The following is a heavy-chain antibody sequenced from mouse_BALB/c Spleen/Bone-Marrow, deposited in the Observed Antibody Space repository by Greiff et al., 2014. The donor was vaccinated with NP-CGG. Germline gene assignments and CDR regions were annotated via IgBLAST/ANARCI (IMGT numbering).Heavy chain of an antibody. V-gene: IGHV14-3*02. J-gene: IGHJ4*01. Sequence: VQLQQSGAELVKPGASVKLSCTASGFNIKDTYMHWVKQRPEQGLEWIGRIDPANGNTKYDPKFQGKATITADTSSNTAYLRLSSLTPEDTAVYYCARGLLQYYYAMDYWGQGTSVTVSS. CDR1: GFNIKDTY. CDR2: IDPANGNT. CDR3: ARGLLQYYYAMDY. D-gene: IGHD2-3*01.